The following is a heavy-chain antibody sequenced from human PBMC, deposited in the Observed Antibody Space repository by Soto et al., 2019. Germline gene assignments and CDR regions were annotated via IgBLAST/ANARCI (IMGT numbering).Heavy chain of an antibody. CDR3: ASIAVAGFRVY. J-gene: IGHJ4*02. D-gene: IGHD6-19*01. Sequence: GASVKVSCKASGYTFSSYGISWVRQAPGQGLEWMGIINPSGGSTSYARKFQGRVTMTRDTSTSTVYMELSSLRSEDTAVYYCASIAVAGFRVYWGQGTLVTVSS. CDR1: GYTFSSYG. V-gene: IGHV1-46*03. CDR2: INPSGGST.